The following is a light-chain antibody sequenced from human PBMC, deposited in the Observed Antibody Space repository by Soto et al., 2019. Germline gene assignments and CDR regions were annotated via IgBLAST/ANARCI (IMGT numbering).Light chain of an antibody. CDR1: SSDVGSYNL. J-gene: IGLJ1*01. CDR3: CSYVGSSTSYV. V-gene: IGLV2-23*01. CDR2: EGS. Sequence: QSALTQPASVSGSPGQSITISCTGTSSDVGSYNLVSWYQQHPGKAPKLMIYEGSKRPSGVSNRFSGSKSGNTASLTISGLQAEDEADYFCCSYVGSSTSYVFGPGTKVTVL.